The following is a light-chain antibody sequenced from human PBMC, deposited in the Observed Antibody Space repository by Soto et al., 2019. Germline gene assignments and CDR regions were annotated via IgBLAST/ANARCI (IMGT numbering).Light chain of an antibody. Sequence: ENVFTQSPGTLSLSPGERATLSCRASQSVSSSYLAWYQQKPGQAPRLLIYGASSRATGTPDRFSGSGSGTDFTLTISRLEPEDFAVYYCQQYGSSPWTFGQGTKV. CDR1: QSVSSSY. V-gene: IGKV3-20*01. J-gene: IGKJ1*01. CDR3: QQYGSSPWT. CDR2: GAS.